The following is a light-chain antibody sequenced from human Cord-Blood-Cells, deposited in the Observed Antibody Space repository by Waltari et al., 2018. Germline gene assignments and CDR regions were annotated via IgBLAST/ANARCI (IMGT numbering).Light chain of an antibody. CDR1: RSDVGGYNY. V-gene: IGLV2-14*01. J-gene: IGLJ2*01. CDR2: EVS. CDR3: SSYTSSSSVV. Sequence: QSALTQPASVSGSPGQSLTISCTGTRSDVGGYNYDSWYQQHPGKAPKLMIYEVSNRPSGVANRFSGSKSGNTASLTISGLQAEDEADYYCSSYTSSSSVVFGGGTKLTVL.